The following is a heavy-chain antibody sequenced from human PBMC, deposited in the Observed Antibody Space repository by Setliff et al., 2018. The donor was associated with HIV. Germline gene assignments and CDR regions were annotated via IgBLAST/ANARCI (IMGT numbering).Heavy chain of an antibody. V-gene: IGHV1-46*01. CDR2: VYPSDGST. CDR3: ARDNTAFDI. D-gene: IGHD2-2*02. J-gene: IGHJ3*02. Sequence: GASVKVSCKASGYTFTSYGISWVRQAPGQGLEWMGMVYPSDGSTSYAQKFQGRVTMTRDTSTSTIYMELNSLTSEDTAVYYCARDNTAFDIWGQGTMVTVSS. CDR1: GYTFTSYG.